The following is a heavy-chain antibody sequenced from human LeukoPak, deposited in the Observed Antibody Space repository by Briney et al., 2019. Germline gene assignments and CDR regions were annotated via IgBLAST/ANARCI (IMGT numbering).Heavy chain of an antibody. CDR3: ARDYHYYDSSGYLVY. CDR2: ISAYNGNT. Sequence: GASVKVSCKASGYTFTSYGISWVRQAPGQGLEWMGWISAYNGNTNYAQKLQGRVTMTTDTSTSTAYMELRSLRSDDTAVYYCARDYHYYDSSGYLVYWGQGTPVTVSS. V-gene: IGHV1-18*01. J-gene: IGHJ4*02. CDR1: GYTFTSYG. D-gene: IGHD3-22*01.